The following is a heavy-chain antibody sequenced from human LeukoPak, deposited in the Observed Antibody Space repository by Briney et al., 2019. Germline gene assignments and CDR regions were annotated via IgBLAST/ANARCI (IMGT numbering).Heavy chain of an antibody. CDR2: IIPIFGTA. Sequence: GSSVKVSCKASGGTFSSYAISWVRQAPGQGLEWMGGIIPIFGTANYAQKFQGRVTITADESTSTAYMELSSLRSEDTAVYYCARGVRGDIVVVPAAIGWFDPWGQGTLVTVSS. V-gene: IGHV1-69*01. D-gene: IGHD2-2*02. J-gene: IGHJ5*02. CDR1: GGTFSSYA. CDR3: ARGVRGDIVVVPAAIGWFDP.